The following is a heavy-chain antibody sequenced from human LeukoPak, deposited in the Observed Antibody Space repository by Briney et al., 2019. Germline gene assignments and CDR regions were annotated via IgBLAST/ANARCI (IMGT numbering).Heavy chain of an antibody. J-gene: IGHJ4*02. CDR1: GGSFSGYY. CDR3: ARGRGKYYGSGSYYFDY. CDR2: INHSGST. D-gene: IGHD3-10*01. Sequence: PSETLSLTCAVYGGSFSGYYWSRIRQPPGKGLEWIGEINHSGSTNYNPSLKSRVTISVDTSKNQFSLKLSSVTAADTAVYYCARGRGKYYGSGSYYFDYWGQGTLVTVSS. V-gene: IGHV4-34*01.